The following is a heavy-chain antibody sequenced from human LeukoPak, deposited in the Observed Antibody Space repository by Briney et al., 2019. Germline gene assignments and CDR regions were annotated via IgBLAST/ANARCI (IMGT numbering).Heavy chain of an antibody. J-gene: IGHJ4*02. D-gene: IGHD5-12*01. CDR3: ERDGYSGHDGL. Sequence: PSETLSLTCTVAGGSISNYYWSCIRQPPGKGLEGIGYIYHSGSTNYNPSLKSRVTISVDTSKNQFSLRLSSVTAADTAVYYCERDGYSGHDGLWGQGTLVTVSS. CDR1: GGSISNYY. V-gene: IGHV4-59*12. CDR2: IYHSGST.